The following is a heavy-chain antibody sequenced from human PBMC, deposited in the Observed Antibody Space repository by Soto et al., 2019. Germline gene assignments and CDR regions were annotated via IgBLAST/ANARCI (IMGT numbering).Heavy chain of an antibody. D-gene: IGHD2-21*01. CDR3: GRLKGLQEIAPPEEDH. CDR2: LGVSDDR. Sequence: GGSLRLSCAASGFTLSLYTINWVRQAPGKGPEWVSSLGVSDDRFYAASVKGRFTISRDNAKNTLYLEMHGLRGEDTAVYYCGRLKGLQEIAPPEEDHWGQGTLVTVSS. CDR1: GFTLSLYT. V-gene: IGHV3-21*06. J-gene: IGHJ4*02.